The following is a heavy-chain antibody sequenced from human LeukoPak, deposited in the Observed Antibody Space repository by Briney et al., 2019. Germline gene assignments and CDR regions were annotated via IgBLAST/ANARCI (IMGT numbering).Heavy chain of an antibody. Sequence: ASVKVSCKASGYTFTGYYMHWMRQAPGQGLEWMGWINPNSGGTNYAQKFQGRVTMTRDTSINTAYMEVSRLRSDDTAVYYCARVESRSSSTTCYPNFQHWGQGSLVTVSS. CDR3: ARVESRSSSTTCYPNFQH. J-gene: IGHJ1*01. D-gene: IGHD2-2*01. CDR1: GYTFTGYY. V-gene: IGHV1-2*02. CDR2: INPNSGGT.